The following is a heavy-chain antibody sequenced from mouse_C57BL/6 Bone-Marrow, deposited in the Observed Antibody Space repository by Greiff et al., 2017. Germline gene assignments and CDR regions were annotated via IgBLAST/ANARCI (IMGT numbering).Heavy chain of an antibody. Sequence: VQLQQPGADLVMPGASVNLSCTASGYTFTSYGMHWVNQTPGQGLDWIGEFDPFDSYTNYNQKFKGKSTLPVDKSSSTAYMQLSSLTSEDSAGSYCASGYFDYWGQGTTLTVSS. V-gene: IGHV1-69*01. CDR1: GYTFTSYG. CDR3: ASGYFDY. J-gene: IGHJ2*01. CDR2: FDPFDSYT.